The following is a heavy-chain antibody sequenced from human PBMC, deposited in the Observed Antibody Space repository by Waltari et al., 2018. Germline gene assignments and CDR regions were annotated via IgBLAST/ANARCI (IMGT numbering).Heavy chain of an antibody. CDR1: GFTFSDHW. CDR3: GRGSYDSSTEYYYYGIDV. V-gene: IGHV3-74*01. J-gene: IGHJ6*02. CDR2: VKYDGSST. Sequence: VESGGEAVEPGGSLSLSCVASGFTFSDHWIHWVRQVPGKGLVWVAGVKYDGSSTDYVDSVRCRFIISRDNGKNTVYLQMNSLRVDDMGVYYCGRGSYDSSTEYYYYGIDVWCQGTTVTVSS. D-gene: IGHD3-16*01.